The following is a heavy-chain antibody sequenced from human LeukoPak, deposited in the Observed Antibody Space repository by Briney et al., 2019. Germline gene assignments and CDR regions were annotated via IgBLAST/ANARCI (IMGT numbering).Heavy chain of an antibody. CDR3: ARDPISGPFDY. CDR1: GFTLSSYA. Sequence: GGSLSLSGEAFGFTLSSYAMHWVGRAQGKGLGWVAVISYDGSNKYYADSVKGRFTISRDNSKNTLYLQMNSLRAEDTAVYYCARDPISGPFDYWGQGTLVTVSS. D-gene: IGHD1-20*01. V-gene: IGHV3-30-3*01. CDR2: ISYDGSNK. J-gene: IGHJ4*02.